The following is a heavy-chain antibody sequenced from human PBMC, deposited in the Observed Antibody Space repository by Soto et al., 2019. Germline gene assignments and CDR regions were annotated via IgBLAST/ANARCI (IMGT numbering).Heavy chain of an antibody. CDR2: ISYDGSNK. CDR1: GFTFSSYG. CDR3: AKVRFLDDDDKNDY. D-gene: IGHD3-3*01. Sequence: GGSLRLSCAASGFTFSSYGMHWVRQAPGKGLEWVAVISYDGSNKYYADSVKGRLTISRDNSKNTLYLQMNSLRAEDTAVYYCAKVRFLDDDDKNDYWGQGTLVTVSS. J-gene: IGHJ4*02. V-gene: IGHV3-30*18.